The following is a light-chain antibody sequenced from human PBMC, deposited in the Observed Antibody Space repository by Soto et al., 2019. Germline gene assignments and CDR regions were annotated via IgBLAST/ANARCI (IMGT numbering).Light chain of an antibody. Sequence: EIVMTQSPATLSVSPGERATLSCRASQSVSSNLAWYQQKPGQAPRLLIYGASTRATGIPARFSGSGSGTEFTLTLSSLQSEDFAFYYCQQYNNWPFTFGPGTKVDIK. CDR2: GAS. CDR3: QQYNNWPFT. V-gene: IGKV3-15*01. CDR1: QSVSSN. J-gene: IGKJ3*01.